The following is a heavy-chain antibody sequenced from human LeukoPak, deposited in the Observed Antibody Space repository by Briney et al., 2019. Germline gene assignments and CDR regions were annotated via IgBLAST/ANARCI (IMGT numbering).Heavy chain of an antibody. CDR2: INPNSGGT. CDR1: GYAFTGYY. V-gene: IGHV1-2*02. D-gene: IGHD3-10*01. J-gene: IGHJ4*02. CDR3: ARVGQRLWFGEFPFDY. Sequence: ASVKVSCKASGYAFTGYYMHWVRQAPGQGLEWMGWINPNSGGTNYAQKFQGRVTMTRDTSISTAYMELSRLRSDDTAVYYCARVGQRLWFGEFPFDYWGQGTLVTVSS.